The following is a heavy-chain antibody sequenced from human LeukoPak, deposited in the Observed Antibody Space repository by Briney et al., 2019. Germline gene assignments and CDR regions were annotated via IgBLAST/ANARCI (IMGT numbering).Heavy chain of an antibody. Sequence: SVKVSCKVSGYTLTGLSMHWVRQAPGKGLEWMGGFDPEDGETIYAQKFQGRVTMTEDTSTDTAYMELSSLRSEDTAVYYCATGFWDSGYDYRYWGQGTLVTVSS. CDR3: ATGFWDSGYDYRY. J-gene: IGHJ4*02. V-gene: IGHV1-24*01. CDR1: GYTLTGLS. D-gene: IGHD5-12*01. CDR2: FDPEDGET.